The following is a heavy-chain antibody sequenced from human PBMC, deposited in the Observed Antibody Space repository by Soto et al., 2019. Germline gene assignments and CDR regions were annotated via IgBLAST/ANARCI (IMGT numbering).Heavy chain of an antibody. CDR3: ARVRSSSRYPYYYYYMDV. J-gene: IGHJ6*03. D-gene: IGHD6-13*01. V-gene: IGHV3-7*01. CDR1: GFTFSSYW. Sequence: GGSLRLSCAASGFTFSSYWMSWVRQAPGKGLEWVANIKQDGSEKYYVDSVKGRFTISRDNAENSLYLQMNSLRAEDTAVYYCARVRSSSRYPYYYYYMDVWGKGTTVTVSS. CDR2: IKQDGSEK.